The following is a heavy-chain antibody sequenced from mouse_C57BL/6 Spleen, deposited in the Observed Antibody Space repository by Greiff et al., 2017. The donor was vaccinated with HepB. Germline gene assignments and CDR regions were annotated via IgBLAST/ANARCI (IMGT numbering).Heavy chain of an antibody. CDR1: GFSFNTYA. Sequence: VQLKQSGGGLVQPKGSLKLSCAASGFSFNTYAMNWVRQAPGKGLEWVARIRSKSNNYATYYADSVKDRFTISRDDSESMLYLQMNNLKTEDTAMYYCVRHRYSNYVGYFDVWGTGTTVTVSS. CDR2: IRSKSNNYAT. D-gene: IGHD2-5*01. V-gene: IGHV10-1*01. J-gene: IGHJ1*03. CDR3: VRHRYSNYVGYFDV.